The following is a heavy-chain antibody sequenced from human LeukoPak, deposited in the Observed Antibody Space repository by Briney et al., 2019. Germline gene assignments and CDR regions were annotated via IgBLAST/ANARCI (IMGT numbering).Heavy chain of an antibody. D-gene: IGHD6-19*01. CDR1: GGTFSSYA. V-gene: IGHV1-69*06. J-gene: IGHJ4*02. Sequence: SVKVSCKASGGTFSSYAISWVRQAPGQGLEWMGGIIPIFGTANYAQKFQGRVTITADKSTSTAYMELSSLRSEDTAVYYCARALGAVAGIFDYWGQGTLVTVSS. CDR3: ARALGAVAGIFDY. CDR2: IIPIFGTA.